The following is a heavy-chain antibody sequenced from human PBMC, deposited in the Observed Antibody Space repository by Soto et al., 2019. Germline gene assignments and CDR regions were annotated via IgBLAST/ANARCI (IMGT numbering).Heavy chain of an antibody. D-gene: IGHD4-17*01. Sequence: QVQLVQSGAEVKKPGSSVKVSCTASGGTFSSYAISWVRQAPGQGLEWMGGIIPIFGTANYAQKFQGRVTITADESTSPAYMELSGLRSEDTAVYYCARGGPYGDYARAWFDPWGQGTLVTVSS. CDR3: ARGGPYGDYARAWFDP. V-gene: IGHV1-69*01. CDR2: IIPIFGTA. J-gene: IGHJ5*02. CDR1: GGTFSSYA.